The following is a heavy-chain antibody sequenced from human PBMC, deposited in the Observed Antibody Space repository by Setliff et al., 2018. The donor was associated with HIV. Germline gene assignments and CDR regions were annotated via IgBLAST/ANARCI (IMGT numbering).Heavy chain of an antibody. CDR3: ARSSLAAAGLGYMDV. V-gene: IGHV1-69*13. CDR2: IIPIFDTT. CDR1: GYTFTDYY. J-gene: IGHJ6*03. D-gene: IGHD6-13*01. Sequence: SVKVSCKASGYTFTDYYIHWVRQAPGQGLEWMGGIIPIFDTTHYAQKFQGRVTITADESTSTAYMELSSLRSEDTAVYYCARSSLAAAGLGYMDVWGKGTTVTVSS.